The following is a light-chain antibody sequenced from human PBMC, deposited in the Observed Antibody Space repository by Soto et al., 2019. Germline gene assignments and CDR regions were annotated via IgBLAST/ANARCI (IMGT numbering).Light chain of an antibody. J-gene: IGKJ4*01. V-gene: IGKV3-15*01. CDR1: QSVSSN. CDR2: GAS. Sequence: EIVLTQSPATLCLAPGESATLSCRASQSVSSNLAWYQQKPGQAPRLLIYGASTRATGIPARFSGSGSGTEFTLTISSLQSEDFAVYYCQQYNNWLRTFGGGTKVDIK. CDR3: QQYNNWLRT.